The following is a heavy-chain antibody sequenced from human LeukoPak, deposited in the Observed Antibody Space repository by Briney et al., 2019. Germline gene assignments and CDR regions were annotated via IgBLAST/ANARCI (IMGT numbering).Heavy chain of an antibody. J-gene: IGHJ4*02. V-gene: IGHV1-2*02. Sequence: ASVKVSCKASGYTFTGYYMHWVRQAPGQGLEWMGWINPNSGGTNYAQKFQGRVTMTRDTSISTAYMELSRLRSDDTAVYYCARGHSSIAVAGSFGYWGQGTLVTVSS. D-gene: IGHD6-19*01. CDR1: GYTFTGYY. CDR3: ARGHSSIAVAGSFGY. CDR2: INPNSGGT.